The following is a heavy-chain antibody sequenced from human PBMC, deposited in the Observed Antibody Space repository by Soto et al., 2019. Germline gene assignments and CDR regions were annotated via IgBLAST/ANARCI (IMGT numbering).Heavy chain of an antibody. D-gene: IGHD2-15*01. Sequence: SVKVACKVSGDTLTGLSMHWVRQAPGKGLEWMGGFDPEDGETGYAQKCQGQVTMTEDTSTDTAYMELSSRRSEETAVYSSTTLRSDGYNTLFPPSFDYWGQGTVVTVPQ. CDR1: GDTLTGLS. CDR2: FDPEDGET. J-gene: IGHJ4*02. CDR3: TTLRSDGYNTLFPPSFDY. V-gene: IGHV1-24*01.